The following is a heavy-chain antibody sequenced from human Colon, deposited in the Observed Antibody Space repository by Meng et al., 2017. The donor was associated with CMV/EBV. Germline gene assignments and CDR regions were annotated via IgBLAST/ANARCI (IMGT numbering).Heavy chain of an antibody. V-gene: IGHV4-39*07. CDR3: ARTVQWLAPFYYYMDV. J-gene: IGHJ6*03. Sequence: WGPRSVKASETLSLTCTVAVGLTRGSSYFWGWIRPPPGKGLEWIGSMYYSGTTHYKSSLKSRVTISVDTSKNQFSLRLNSVTAADTAVYYCARTVQWLAPFYYYMDVWGKGTLVTVSS. D-gene: IGHD3-22*01. CDR1: VGLTRGSSYF. CDR2: MYYSGTT.